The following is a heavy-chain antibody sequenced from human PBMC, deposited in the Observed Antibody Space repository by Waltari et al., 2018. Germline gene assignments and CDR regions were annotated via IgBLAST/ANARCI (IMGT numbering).Heavy chain of an antibody. CDR2: IWYDGRYE. J-gene: IGHJ4*02. V-gene: IGHV3-33*01. CDR1: GFDLRGYV. CDR3: ARDFASTYFFDY. Sequence: QVQLVESGGGVVQPGRSLRLSCAASGFDLRGYVRHWVRQAPGKGLEWVAVIWYDGRYEYYADSVKGRFTISRDNSKDTLYLQMNSLRAEDTAVYYCARDFASTYFFDYWGQGTLVTVSS.